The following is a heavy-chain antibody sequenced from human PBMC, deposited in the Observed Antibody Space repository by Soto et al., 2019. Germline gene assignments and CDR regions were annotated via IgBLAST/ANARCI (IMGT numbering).Heavy chain of an antibody. J-gene: IGHJ4*02. Sequence: EVQLLESGGGLVQPGGSLRLSCAASGFTFRSYAMSWVRQAPGKGLECVSSISGSGGSTYYVDSVKGRFTISRDNPKNTVYLQMNSRSAEDTAVYYCAKSDGSGWYDPLDYWGQGTLVTVSS. CDR3: AKSDGSGWYDPLDY. V-gene: IGHV3-23*01. CDR2: ISGSGGST. D-gene: IGHD6-19*01. CDR1: GFTFRSYA.